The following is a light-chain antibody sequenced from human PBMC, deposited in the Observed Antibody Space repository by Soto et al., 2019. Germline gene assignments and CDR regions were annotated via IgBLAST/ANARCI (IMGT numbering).Light chain of an antibody. J-gene: IGKJ1*01. V-gene: IGKV1-39*01. CDR3: QQSFITPWT. CDR2: AAS. Sequence: DIQMTKSPSSLSASVGDRVTITCRASQSIGGYLNWYQQKPGKAPNLLIYAASNLHSGAPSRFSGSGSGTHFTLTIISLQPEDFAAYYCQQSFITPWTFGQGTKVDIK. CDR1: QSIGGY.